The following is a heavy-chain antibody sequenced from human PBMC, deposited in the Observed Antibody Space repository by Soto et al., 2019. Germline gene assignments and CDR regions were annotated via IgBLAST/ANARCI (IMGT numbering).Heavy chain of an antibody. D-gene: IGHD3-10*01. V-gene: IGHV4-59*01. CDR2: IYYSGST. CDR1: GGSIRSYY. CDR3: ARESAGSGKNNWFDP. Sequence: LSLTCTVAGGSIRSYYWSWIRQPPGKGLEWIGFIYYSGSTNYNPSLKSRVTMSVDTSKNQLSLMLRSVTTADTAVYYCARESAGSGKNNWFDPWGQGTLVTVSS. J-gene: IGHJ5*02.